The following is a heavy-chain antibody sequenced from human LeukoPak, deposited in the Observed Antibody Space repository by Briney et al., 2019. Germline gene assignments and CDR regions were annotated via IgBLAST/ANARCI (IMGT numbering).Heavy chain of an antibody. CDR3: ARDRGSSCLDV. D-gene: IGHD6-13*01. V-gene: IGHV3-74*01. CDR1: GFTFSSYW. CDR2: INSVGSST. Sequence: QAGGSLRLSCAASGFTFSSYWMHWVRQAPGKGLVWVSRINSVGSSTSYADSVKGRFTISRDNAKNTLYLQMNSLRAEDTAVYYCARDRGSSCLDVWGKGTTVTVSS. J-gene: IGHJ6*04.